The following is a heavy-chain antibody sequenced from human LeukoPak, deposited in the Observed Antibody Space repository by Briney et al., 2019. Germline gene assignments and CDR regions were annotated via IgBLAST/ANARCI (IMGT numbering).Heavy chain of an antibody. CDR2: ISYDGSNK. CDR3: ARAGPNSSSWFQYFDY. CDR1: GFTFSSYA. Sequence: GRSLRLSCAASGFTFSSYAMHWVRQAPGKGLEWVAVISYDGSNKYYADSVKGRFTISRDNSKNTLYPQMNSLRAEDTAVYYCARAGPNSSSWFQYFDYWGQGTLVTVSS. D-gene: IGHD6-13*01. J-gene: IGHJ4*02. V-gene: IGHV3-30*04.